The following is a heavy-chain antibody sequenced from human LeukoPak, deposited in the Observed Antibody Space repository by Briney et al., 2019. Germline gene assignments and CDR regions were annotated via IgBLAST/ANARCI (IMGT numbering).Heavy chain of an antibody. V-gene: IGHV4-59*12. J-gene: IGHJ4*02. CDR3: ARGRGYSYGPDRRYYFDY. CDR1: GGSISSYY. CDR2: IYYSGST. Sequence: NPSETLSLTCTVSGGSISSYYWSWIRQPPGKGLEWIGYIYYSGSTNYNPSLKSRVTISVDTSKNQFSLKLGSVTATDTAVYYCARGRGYSYGPDRRYYFDYWGQGTLVTVSS. D-gene: IGHD5-18*01.